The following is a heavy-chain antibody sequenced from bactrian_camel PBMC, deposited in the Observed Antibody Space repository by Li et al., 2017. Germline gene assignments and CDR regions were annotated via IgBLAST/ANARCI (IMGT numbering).Heavy chain of an antibody. Sequence: VQLVESGGGLVQPGESLRLSCLASGITFSRHDMSWVRQAPGKEREGVAAIDSFLDADYADFAKGRFTISRDNGKNMIVLQMNNLKPEDTGMYYCAANLRAYCYSGREADFRDWGQGTQVTVS. CDR2: IDSFLDA. D-gene: IGHD2*01. CDR1: GITFSRHD. V-gene: IGHV3S40*01. J-gene: IGHJ6*01. CDR3: AANLRAYCYSGREADFRD.